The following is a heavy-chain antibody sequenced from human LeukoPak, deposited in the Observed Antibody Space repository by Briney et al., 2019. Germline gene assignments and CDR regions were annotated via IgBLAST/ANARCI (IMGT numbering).Heavy chain of an antibody. CDR3: ARDAVIRRIIITNFDY. D-gene: IGHD3-10*01. Sequence: ASVKVACKASVYTFTGHYMHWVRQAPGQGLEWMGWINPNSGDTNYAQKFQGRVTMTRATSISTAYMELSRLSFDDTAVYYCARDAVIRRIIITNFDYWGQGTLVTVSS. V-gene: IGHV1-2*02. J-gene: IGHJ4*02. CDR1: VYTFTGHY. CDR2: INPNSGDT.